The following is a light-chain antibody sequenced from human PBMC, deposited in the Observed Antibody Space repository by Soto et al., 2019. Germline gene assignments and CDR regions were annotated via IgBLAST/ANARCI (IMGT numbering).Light chain of an antibody. CDR1: SSDVGGHNH. V-gene: IGLV2-14*01. J-gene: IGLJ1*01. CDR3: NSYTSRSTHV. CDR2: EVG. Sequence: QSALTQPASVSGSPGQSITISCTGSSSDVGGHNHVSWYQQHPGKAPKLIIYEVGNRPSGVSNRFSGYKSGNTASLTISGFQAEDEADYYCNSYTSRSTHVFGTGTKLTVL.